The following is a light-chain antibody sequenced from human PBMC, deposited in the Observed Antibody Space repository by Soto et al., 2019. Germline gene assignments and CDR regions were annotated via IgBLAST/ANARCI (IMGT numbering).Light chain of an antibody. V-gene: IGLV4-69*01. CDR3: QTWGTGFYV. CDR1: SGHSSYA. J-gene: IGLJ1*01. Sequence: QLVPTQSPSASASLGASVKLTCTLSSGHSSYAIAWHQQQPEKGPRYLMKLNSDGSHSKGDGIPDRFSGSSSGAERYLTISSLQSEDEADYSCQTWGTGFYVFGTGTKLTVL. CDR2: LNSDGSH.